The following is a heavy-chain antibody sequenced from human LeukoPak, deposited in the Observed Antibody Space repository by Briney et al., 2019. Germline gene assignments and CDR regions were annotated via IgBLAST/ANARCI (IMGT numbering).Heavy chain of an antibody. Sequence: PGGSLRLSCAASGFTLSDHAMHWVRQAPGKGLEWVSAVGIAADTFYPGSVKGRFTISRENAKNSLYLQMNSLRVEDTAVYYCVRQKKSHGNFDYWGQGTLVTVSS. CDR3: VRQKKSHGNFDY. V-gene: IGHV3-13*01. D-gene: IGHD1-26*01. CDR2: VGIAADT. CDR1: GFTLSDHA. J-gene: IGHJ4*02.